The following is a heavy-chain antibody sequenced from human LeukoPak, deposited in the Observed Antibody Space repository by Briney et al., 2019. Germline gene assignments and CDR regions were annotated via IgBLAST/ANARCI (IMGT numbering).Heavy chain of an antibody. Sequence: PGGSLRLSCAAYGFSFSTYGMHWVRQAPGKGLVWVSRISTDGSSTNYADSVKGRFTISRDNAKNTLYLQMSSLRAEDTAVYYCARRLTGSSGFYYFDYWGQGTLVTVSS. CDR3: ARRLTGSSGFYYFDY. J-gene: IGHJ4*02. D-gene: IGHD6-19*01. CDR2: ISTDGSST. CDR1: GFSFSTYG. V-gene: IGHV3-74*01.